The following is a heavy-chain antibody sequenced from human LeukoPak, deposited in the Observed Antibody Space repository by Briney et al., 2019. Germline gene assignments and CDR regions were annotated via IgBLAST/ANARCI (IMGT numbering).Heavy chain of an antibody. J-gene: IGHJ1*01. D-gene: IGHD2-2*01. CDR1: EFRFGRDW. Sequence: PGGSLRLSCVASEFRFGRDWISWVRQAPGKGLEWVACIKQDGSEEYYVGSVRGRFTVSVDNGKNSLYLQMNSQRAEDTARYYCATLDSTKSVFWGRGTAVTVSS. V-gene: IGHV3-7*01. CDR2: IKQDGSEE. CDR3: ATLDSTKSVF.